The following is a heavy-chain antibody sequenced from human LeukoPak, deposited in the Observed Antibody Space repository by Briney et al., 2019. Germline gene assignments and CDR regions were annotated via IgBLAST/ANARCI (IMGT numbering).Heavy chain of an antibody. V-gene: IGHV4-30-4*01. Sequence: SQTLSLTCTVSGGSISSGDYYWSWIRQPPGKGLEWIGYIYYSGSTYYNPSLKSRVTISVDTSKNQFSLKLSSVTAADTAVYYCARDHIVVVPGYYCYGMDVWGQGTTVTVSS. CDR3: ARDHIVVVPGYYCYGMDV. D-gene: IGHD2-2*01. CDR2: IYYSGST. J-gene: IGHJ6*02. CDR1: GGSISSGDYY.